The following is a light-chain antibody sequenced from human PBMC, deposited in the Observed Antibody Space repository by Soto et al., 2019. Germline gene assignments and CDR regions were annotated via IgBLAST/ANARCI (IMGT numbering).Light chain of an antibody. CDR1: SSNIGSFYD. V-gene: IGLV1-40*01. CDR3: QAYDNSLNHVV. J-gene: IGLJ2*01. CDR2: GDN. Sequence: QSVLTQPPSVSVAPGQRVTIPCTGSSSNIGSFYDVHWYQQLPGTVPKLLIYGDNNRPSGVPDRFSGSKSGTAASLAITGLQAEDEADYYCQAYDNSLNHVVFGGGTKLTVL.